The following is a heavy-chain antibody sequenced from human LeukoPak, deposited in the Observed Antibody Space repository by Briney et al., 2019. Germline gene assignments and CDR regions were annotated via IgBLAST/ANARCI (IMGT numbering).Heavy chain of an antibody. V-gene: IGHV4-39*07. CDR3: ARDLGSSTPSGF. D-gene: IGHD3-16*01. J-gene: IGHJ6*04. CDR2: IYYTGST. CDR1: GGSISSSSYY. Sequence: PSETLSLTCTVSGGSISSSSYYWGWIRQPPGKGLEWIGSIYYTGSTNYNPSLKSRVTMSVDTSKNQFSLKLTFVTAADTAVYYCARDLGSSTPSGFWGKGTTVTVSS.